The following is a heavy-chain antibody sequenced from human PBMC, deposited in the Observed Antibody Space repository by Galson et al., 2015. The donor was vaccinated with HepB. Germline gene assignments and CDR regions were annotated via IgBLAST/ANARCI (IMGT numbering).Heavy chain of an antibody. D-gene: IGHD3-22*01. CDR1: GYTFTGYY. J-gene: IGHJ4*02. V-gene: IGHV1-2*06. CDR2: INPNSGGT. Sequence: SVKVSCKASGYTFTGYYMHWVRQAPGQGLEWMGRINPNSGGTNYAQKFQGRVTMTRDTSISTAYMELSRLRSDDTAVYYCARDLKYYYDSSGYEGNFDYWGQGTLVTVSS. CDR3: ARDLKYYYDSSGYEGNFDY.